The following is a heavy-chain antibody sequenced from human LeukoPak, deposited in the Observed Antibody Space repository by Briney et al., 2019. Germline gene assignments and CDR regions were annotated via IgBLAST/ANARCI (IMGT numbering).Heavy chain of an antibody. CDR3: ARDRVVPAAGGSYYFDY. CDR2: ISSSSSYI. D-gene: IGHD2-2*01. J-gene: IGHJ4*02. Sequence: PGGSLRLSCAASGFTFSGYSMNWVRQAPGKGLEWVSSISSSSSYIYYADSVKGRFTISRDNAKNSLYLQMNSLRAEDTAVYYCARDRVVPAAGGSYYFDYWGQGTLVTVSS. CDR1: GFTFSGYS. V-gene: IGHV3-21*01.